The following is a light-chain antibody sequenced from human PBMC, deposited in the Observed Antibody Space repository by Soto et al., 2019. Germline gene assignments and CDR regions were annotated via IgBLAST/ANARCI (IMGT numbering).Light chain of an antibody. Sequence: ALTQPASVSGSPGQSITISCTGTSSDVGGYNYVSWYQQHPGKAPKLMIYDVSNRPSGVSNRFSGSKSGNTASLTISGLQAEDEADYYCCSYTSSSTFYAFGTATKVTVL. CDR2: DVS. J-gene: IGLJ1*01. CDR1: SSDVGGYNY. CDR3: CSYTSSSTFYA. V-gene: IGLV2-14*01.